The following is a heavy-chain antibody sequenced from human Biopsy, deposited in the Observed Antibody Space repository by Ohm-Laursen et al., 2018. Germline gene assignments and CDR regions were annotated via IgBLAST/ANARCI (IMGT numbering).Heavy chain of an antibody. Sequence: SLRLSCTASGFTFDDYAMNWVRQAPGKGLEWVSGITWNSDAMAYADSVRGRFTISRDNAKNSVYLQMNSLRVEDTAVYYCARDDGFYARTSGMDVWGQGTTVTVSS. CDR2: ITWNSDAM. V-gene: IGHV3-9*01. CDR3: ARDDGFYARTSGMDV. J-gene: IGHJ6*02. D-gene: IGHD2-8*01. CDR1: GFTFDDYA.